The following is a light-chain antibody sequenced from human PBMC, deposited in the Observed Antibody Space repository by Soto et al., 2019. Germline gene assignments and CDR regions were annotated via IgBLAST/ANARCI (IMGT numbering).Light chain of an antibody. CDR3: LQDYNYPRT. CDR1: QGIRND. V-gene: IGKV1-6*01. J-gene: IGKJ1*01. Sequence: AIPMTQSPSSLSASVGDIVTITCRASQGIRNDLGWYHQKPGKAPKLLIYAASSLQSGVPSRFSGSGSGTDFTLTISSLPPEDFATYYCLQDYNYPRTFGQGTKVEIK. CDR2: AAS.